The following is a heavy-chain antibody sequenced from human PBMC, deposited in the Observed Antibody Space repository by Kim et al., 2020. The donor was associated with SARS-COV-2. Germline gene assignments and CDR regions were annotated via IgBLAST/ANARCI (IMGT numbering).Heavy chain of an antibody. Sequence: SITYADSVKGRFTVSRDNAKNTLYLEMNSLRAEDTAVYYCARGSSTSCYDWGQGALVTVSS. V-gene: IGHV3-74*03. CDR3: ARGSSTSCYD. CDR2: SI. J-gene: IGHJ4*02. D-gene: IGHD2-2*01.